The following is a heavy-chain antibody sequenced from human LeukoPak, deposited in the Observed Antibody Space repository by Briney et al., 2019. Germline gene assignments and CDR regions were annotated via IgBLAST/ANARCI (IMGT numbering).Heavy chain of an antibody. CDR1: GFTFSSYA. CDR3: AKAAFSSSGYKDAFDI. V-gene: IGHV3-23*01. CDR2: ISGSGDST. D-gene: IGHD3-22*01. J-gene: IGHJ3*02. Sequence: GGSLRLSCAASGFTFSSYAMSWVRQAPGKGLEWVSAISGSGDSTYYGDSVKGRFTISRDNSKNTLYLQMNSLRAEDTAVYYCAKAAFSSSGYKDAFDIWGQGTMVTVSS.